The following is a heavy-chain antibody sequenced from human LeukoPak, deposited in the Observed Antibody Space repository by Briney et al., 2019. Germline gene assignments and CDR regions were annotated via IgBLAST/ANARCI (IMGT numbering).Heavy chain of an antibody. CDR3: ARHKDYYYSYMDV. J-gene: IGHJ6*03. CDR2: IYYSGST. Sequence: SETLSLTCTVSGDSISSSSYYWGWIRQPPGKGLEWIGSIYYSGSTYYNPSLTSRVTISVDTSKNQFSLKLSSVTAADTAVYYCARHKDYYYSYMDVWGKGTTVTISS. CDR1: GDSISSSSYY. V-gene: IGHV4-39*01.